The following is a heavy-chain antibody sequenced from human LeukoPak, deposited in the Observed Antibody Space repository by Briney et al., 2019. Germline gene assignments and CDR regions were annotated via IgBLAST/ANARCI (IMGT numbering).Heavy chain of an antibody. CDR2: INPSGGST. J-gene: IGHJ1*01. CDR3: ARDSREGWSPSAYFQH. CDR1: GYTFTSYY. Sequence: ASVKVSFKASGYTFTSYYMHWRRQAPGQGLEWMGIINPSGGSTSYAQKFQGRGTMTRDTSISTAYMELSSLSSDDTAVYYCARDSREGWSPSAYFQHWGQGTLVTVSS. V-gene: IGHV1-46*01. D-gene: IGHD5-24*01.